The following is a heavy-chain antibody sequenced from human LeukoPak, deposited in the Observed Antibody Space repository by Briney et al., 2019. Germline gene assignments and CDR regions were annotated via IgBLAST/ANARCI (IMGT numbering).Heavy chain of an antibody. D-gene: IGHD3-10*01. J-gene: IGHJ5*02. CDR2: ISGSGGST. CDR1: GFTFSNYA. V-gene: IGHV3-23*01. CDR3: AREGLDSGSHFSAWFDP. Sequence: GGSLRLSCAASGFTFSNYAMSWVRQAPGKGLQWVSAISGSGGSTSYADSVKGRFTISRDNSKNTLSLEMNSLRPEDTAVYYCAREGLDSGSHFSAWFDPWGQGTLVTVSS.